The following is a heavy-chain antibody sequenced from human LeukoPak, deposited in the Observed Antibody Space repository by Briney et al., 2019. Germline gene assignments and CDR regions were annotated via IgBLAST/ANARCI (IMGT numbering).Heavy chain of an antibody. D-gene: IGHD1-26*01. V-gene: IGHV3-23*01. Sequence: PGGSLRLSCAASGFTFSSYALGWVRQAPGKGLDFISGISGSGGSIYYADSVKGRFTISRDNSKNTLYIQMSSLRAEDTAVYYCAKGSSGSRSRGNYWGQGTLVTVSS. CDR2: ISGSGGSI. J-gene: IGHJ4*02. CDR3: AKGSSGSRSRGNY. CDR1: GFTFSSYA.